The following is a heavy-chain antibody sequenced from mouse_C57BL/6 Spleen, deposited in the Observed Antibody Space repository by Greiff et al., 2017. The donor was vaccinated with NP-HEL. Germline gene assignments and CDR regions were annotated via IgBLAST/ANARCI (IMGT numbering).Heavy chain of an antibody. CDR2: INPNNGGT. D-gene: IGHD1-1*01. Sequence: EVQLVESGPELVKPGASVKIPCKASGYTFTDYNMDWVKQSHGKSLEWIGDINPNNGGTIYNQKFKGKATLTVDKSSSTAYMELRSLTSEDTAVYYCARRGIHYYGSSYYFDVWGTGTTVTVSS. J-gene: IGHJ1*03. CDR1: GYTFTDYN. CDR3: ARRGIHYYGSSYYFDV. V-gene: IGHV1-18*01.